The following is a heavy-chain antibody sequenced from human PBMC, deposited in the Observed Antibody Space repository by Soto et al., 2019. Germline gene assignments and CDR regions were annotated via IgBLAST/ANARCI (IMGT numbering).Heavy chain of an antibody. V-gene: IGHV4-59*01. D-gene: IGHD2-8*01. Sequence: SETLSLTCTVSGASINSYYWSWIRQPPGKGLEWIGYIYYSGGTNYNPSLKSRVTISVDTSKNQFSLRLRSLTAADTAVYYRVRAPGPMYYAMDAWGQGTTVTVSS. CDR2: IYYSGGT. CDR3: VRAPGPMYYAMDA. CDR1: GASINSYY. J-gene: IGHJ6*02.